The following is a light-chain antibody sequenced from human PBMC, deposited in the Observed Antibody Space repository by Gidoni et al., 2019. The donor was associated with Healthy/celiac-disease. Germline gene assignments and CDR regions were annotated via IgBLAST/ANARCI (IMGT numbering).Light chain of an antibody. CDR1: QSVSSY. V-gene: IGKV3-11*01. Sequence: EIVLTQSSATLSLSPGERATLSCRASQSVSSYLAWYQQKPGQAPRLLIYDASNRATGIPARFSGSGSGTDFTLTISSLEPEDFAVYYCQQRSNWYTFXQXTKLEIK. J-gene: IGKJ2*01. CDR2: DAS. CDR3: QQRSNWYT.